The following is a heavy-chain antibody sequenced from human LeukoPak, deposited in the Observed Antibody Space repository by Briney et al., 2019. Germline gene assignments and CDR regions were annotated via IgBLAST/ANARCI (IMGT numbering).Heavy chain of an antibody. D-gene: IGHD3-3*01. V-gene: IGHV3-30-3*01. CDR3: ARVPSYYDFWSGYSPLFDY. CDR2: ISYDGSNK. Sequence: GGSLRLSCAASGFTFSSYVMNWARQAPGKGLEWVAVISYDGSNKYYADSVKGRFTISRDNSKNTLYLQMNSLRAEDTAVYYCARVPSYYDFWSGYSPLFDYWGQGTLVTVSS. J-gene: IGHJ4*02. CDR1: GFTFSSYV.